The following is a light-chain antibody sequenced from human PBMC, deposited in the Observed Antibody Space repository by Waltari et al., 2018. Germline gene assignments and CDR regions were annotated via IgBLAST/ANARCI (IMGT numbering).Light chain of an antibody. Sequence: EIVMTQSPDTLSVSPGERATSSCRASQSVAAKLAWYQQKPGQPPRPLIYGASTRATGIPARFSGHGFGTDFTLTITSLQSEDVAVYYCQQYNNWPLVYTFGQGTKLEIK. CDR2: GAS. J-gene: IGKJ2*01. V-gene: IGKV3-15*01. CDR3: QQYNNWPLVYT. CDR1: QSVAAK.